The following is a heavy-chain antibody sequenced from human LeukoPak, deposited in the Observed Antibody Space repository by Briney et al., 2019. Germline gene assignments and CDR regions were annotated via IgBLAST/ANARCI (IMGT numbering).Heavy chain of an antibody. CDR1: GGSISSSSYY. CDR3: ARVAVRVYSGYAHDAFDI. V-gene: IGHV4-39*07. Sequence: PSETLSLTCTVSGGSISSSSYYWGWIRQPPGKGLEWIGSIYYSGSTYYNPSLKSRVTISVDTSKNQFSLKLSSVTAADTAVYYCARVAVRVYSGYAHDAFDIWGQGTMVTVSS. CDR2: IYYSGST. J-gene: IGHJ3*02. D-gene: IGHD5-12*01.